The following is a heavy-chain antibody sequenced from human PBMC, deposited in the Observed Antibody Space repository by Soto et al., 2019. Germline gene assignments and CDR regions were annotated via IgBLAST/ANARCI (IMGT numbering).Heavy chain of an antibody. V-gene: IGHV4-4*02. CDR3: ARRVPASPTWFDA. J-gene: IGHJ5*02. Sequence: QVQLQESGPGLVKPSGTLSLTCAVSGGSISSGTWWSWVRQPPGRGLEWIGEIYHSGSPNYNPYLKSRVTRSVDKSKNIFSLRMSSVTAADSALYYCARRVPASPTWFDAWGQGTLVTVSS. CDR1: GGSISSGTW. CDR2: IYHSGSP. D-gene: IGHD2-2*01.